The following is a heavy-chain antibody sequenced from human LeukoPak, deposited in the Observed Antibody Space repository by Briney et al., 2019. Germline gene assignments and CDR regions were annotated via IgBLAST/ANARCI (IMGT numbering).Heavy chain of an antibody. V-gene: IGHV3-11*04. CDR3: ARDWSDTAVDY. Sequence: GGSLRLSCAASGFTFSDYYMSWIRQAPGKGLEWVSYISSSGSTIYYADSVKGRFTVSRDNAKNSLYLQMNSLRAEDTAVYYCARDWSDTAVDYWGQGTLVTVSS. CDR1: GFTFSDYY. D-gene: IGHD5-18*01. CDR2: ISSSGSTI. J-gene: IGHJ4*02.